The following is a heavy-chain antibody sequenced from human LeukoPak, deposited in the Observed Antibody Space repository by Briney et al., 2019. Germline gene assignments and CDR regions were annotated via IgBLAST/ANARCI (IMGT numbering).Heavy chain of an antibody. CDR3: AKDLIDGGSGAGL. Sequence: GGSLRLSCAASGFTFSDYYMSWIRQAPGKGLEWVSYISSSGSTIYYADSVKGRFTISRDNSKNTLYLQMNSLRAEDTAVYYCAKDLIDGGSGAGLWGQGTLVTVSS. J-gene: IGHJ4*02. CDR1: GFTFSDYY. CDR2: ISSSGSTI. V-gene: IGHV3-11*04. D-gene: IGHD6-13*01.